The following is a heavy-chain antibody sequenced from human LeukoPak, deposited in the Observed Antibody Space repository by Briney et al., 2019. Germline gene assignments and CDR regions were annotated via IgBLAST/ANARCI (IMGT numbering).Heavy chain of an antibody. J-gene: IGHJ4*02. V-gene: IGHV1-18*01. Sequence: ASVKVSCKASGYTFTSYGISWVRQAPGQGLEWMGWISAYNGNTNYAQKLQGRVTMTTDTSPSTAYMELRSLRSDDTAVYYCAREGLVLMVYVLFDYWGQGTLVTVSS. CDR3: AREGLVLMVYVLFDY. D-gene: IGHD2-8*01. CDR1: GYTFTSYG. CDR2: ISAYNGNT.